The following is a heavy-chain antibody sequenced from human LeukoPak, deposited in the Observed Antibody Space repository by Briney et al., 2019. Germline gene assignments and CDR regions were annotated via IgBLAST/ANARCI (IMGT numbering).Heavy chain of an antibody. D-gene: IGHD6-19*01. CDR1: GFTFHDYA. CDR3: AKRGSAWYYFDS. Sequence: SGGSLRLSCAASGFTFHDYAIHWVRQAPGRGLEWVSLISGDADATYHADSVEGRFTVARDNTKNSIYLQINSLRTEDTALYFCAKRGSAWYYFDSWGQGTLVTISS. CDR2: ISGDADAT. V-gene: IGHV3-43*02. J-gene: IGHJ4*02.